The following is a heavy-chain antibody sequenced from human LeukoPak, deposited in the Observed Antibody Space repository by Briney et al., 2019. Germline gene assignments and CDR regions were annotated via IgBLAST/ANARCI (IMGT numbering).Heavy chain of an antibody. D-gene: IGHD3-9*01. CDR1: GYTFTSYY. CDR3: ARGRPPILTGYPTRWFDP. V-gene: IGHV1-46*01. CDR2: INPSGGST. Sequence: ASVKVSCKASGYTFTSYYMHWVRRAPGQGLEWMGIINPSGGSTSYAQKFQGRVTMTRDTSTSTVYMELSSLRSEDTAVYYCARGRPPILTGYPTRWFDPWGQGTLVTVSS. J-gene: IGHJ5*02.